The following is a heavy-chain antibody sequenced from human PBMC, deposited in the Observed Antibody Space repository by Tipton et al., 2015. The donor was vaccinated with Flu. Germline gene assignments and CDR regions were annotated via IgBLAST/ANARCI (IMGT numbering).Heavy chain of an antibody. CDR1: GGSFRAYY. V-gene: IGHV4-34*01. J-gene: IGHJ4*02. CDR2: INHSGST. Sequence: TLSLTCAVYGGSFRAYYWSWIRQPPGKGLEWIGEINHSGSTNYNPSLKSRVTISVDKSKNQFSLKLSSVTAADTAVYYCAGPGVAEYYFDYWGQGTLVTVSS. CDR3: AGPGVAEYYFDY. D-gene: IGHD1-14*01.